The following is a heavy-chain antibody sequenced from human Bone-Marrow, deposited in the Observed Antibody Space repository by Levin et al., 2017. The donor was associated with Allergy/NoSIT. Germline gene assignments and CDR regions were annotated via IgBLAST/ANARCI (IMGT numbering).Heavy chain of an antibody. D-gene: IGHD2-15*01. CDR2: ISGYNNYA. CDR3: ARYCTGGSCYSPFDY. CDR1: GYNFSDYG. Sequence: ASVKVSCKASGYNFSDYGISWVRQAPGQGLELLGWISGYNNYAKYGQNFQGRVTMTTDTSTATAYMELRSLRSDDTALYFCARYCTGGSCYSPFDYWGQGTLVTVSS. J-gene: IGHJ4*02. V-gene: IGHV1-18*01.